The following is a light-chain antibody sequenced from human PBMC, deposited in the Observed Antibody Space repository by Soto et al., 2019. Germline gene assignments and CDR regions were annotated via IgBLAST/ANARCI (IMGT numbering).Light chain of an antibody. CDR2: EVS. J-gene: IGLJ3*02. Sequence: QSALTQPASVSGSPGQSITISCTGTSSNVGSYKFVSWYQQHPGKAPKLTMYEVSKRPSGVSTRFSGSKSGNTASLTISGLQAEDEADYYCCSYAGNSIVMFGGGTKVTVL. CDR1: SSNVGSYKF. V-gene: IGLV2-23*02. CDR3: CSYAGNSIVM.